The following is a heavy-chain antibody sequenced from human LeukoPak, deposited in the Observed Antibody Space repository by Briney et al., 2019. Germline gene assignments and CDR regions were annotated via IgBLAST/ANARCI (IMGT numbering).Heavy chain of an antibody. D-gene: IGHD3-3*01. J-gene: IGHJ5*01. CDR1: GFTFNKYW. CDR2: IKEDSDK. V-gene: IGHV3-7*01. Sequence: GGSLRLSCAAAGFTFNKYWMNWVRQSPGKGLEWVANIKEDSDKNNVESVRGRFTISGDNAENSLYLQMNSLRVEDTAVYYCARESGRFRFASWGQGTLVTVSS. CDR3: ARESGRFRFAS.